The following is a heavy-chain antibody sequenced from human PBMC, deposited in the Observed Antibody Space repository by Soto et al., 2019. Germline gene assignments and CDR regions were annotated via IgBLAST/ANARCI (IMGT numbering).Heavy chain of an antibody. J-gene: IGHJ6*02. D-gene: IGHD3-3*01. Sequence: SVKGYCKAAGATFSSYAISRVRQAPGQGLERMGRIIPIFGTANYAQKFQGRVTITADEYTSTAYMELSSLRSEDTAVYYCARDRFLISAPDYYYYSMDAWCQETTVTVS. CDR3: ARDRFLISAPDYYYYSMDA. CDR2: IIPIFGTA. V-gene: IGHV1-69*13. CDR1: GATFSSYA.